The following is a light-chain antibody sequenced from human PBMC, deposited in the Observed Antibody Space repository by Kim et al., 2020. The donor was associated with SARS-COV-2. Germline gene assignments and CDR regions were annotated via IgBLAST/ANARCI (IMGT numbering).Light chain of an antibody. V-gene: IGLV2-8*01. Sequence: GQSVSISCTGTSSDIGEYNYVSWYQQYPGKAPKLMIYEVNKRPSGVPDRFSGSKSGNTASLTVSGLQAEDEGDYFCSAYAGSNNLIFGGGTQLTVL. J-gene: IGLJ2*01. CDR1: SSDIGEYNY. CDR3: SAYAGSNNLI. CDR2: EVN.